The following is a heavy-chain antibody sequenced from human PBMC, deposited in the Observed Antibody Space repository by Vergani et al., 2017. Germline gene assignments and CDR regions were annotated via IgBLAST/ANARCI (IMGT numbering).Heavy chain of an antibody. CDR2: INPNSGGT. V-gene: IGHV1-2*04. CDR3: ARDLGGFGELFAFDI. D-gene: IGHD3-10*01. J-gene: IGHJ3*02. CDR1: GYTFTGYY. Sequence: QVQLVQSGAEVQKPGASVKVSCKASGYTFTGYYMHWVRQAPGQGLEWMGWINPNSGGTNYAQKFQGWVTMTRDTSISTAYMELSRLRSDDTAVYYCARDLGGFGELFAFDIWGQGTMVTVSS.